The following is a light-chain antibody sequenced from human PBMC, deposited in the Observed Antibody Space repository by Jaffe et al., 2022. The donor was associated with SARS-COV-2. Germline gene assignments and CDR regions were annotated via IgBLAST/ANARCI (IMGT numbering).Light chain of an antibody. J-gene: IGLJ3*02. Sequence: QSALTQPASVSGSPGQSVTISCTGTINDVGGYSFLSWYQQQHPGKAPTVIIYGVTNRPSGVSNRFSGSRSGNTASLTISGLQAEDEADYYCSSYTSRGTWVFGGGTKLTVL. CDR2: GVT. V-gene: IGLV2-14*03. CDR3: SSYTSRGTWV. CDR1: INDVGGYSF.